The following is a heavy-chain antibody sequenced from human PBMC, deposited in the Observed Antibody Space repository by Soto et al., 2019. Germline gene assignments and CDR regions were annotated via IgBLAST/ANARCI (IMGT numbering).Heavy chain of an antibody. V-gene: IGHV3-30*18. D-gene: IGHD3-22*01. J-gene: IGHJ4*02. Sequence: PGGSLRLSCAVSGFTFSSYGVHWVRQAPGKGLEWVAVISYDGSNKHYADSVKGRFTISRDNSKNTLDLQMNSLRAEDTAVYYCAKDTYYYDRSGYYTYDYWGQGTLVTVSS. CDR2: ISYDGSNK. CDR1: GFTFSSYG. CDR3: AKDTYYYDRSGYYTYDY.